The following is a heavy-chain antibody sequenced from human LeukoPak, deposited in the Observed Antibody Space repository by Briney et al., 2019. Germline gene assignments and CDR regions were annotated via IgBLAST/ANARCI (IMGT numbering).Heavy chain of an antibody. CDR2: IYPDDSDA. D-gene: IGHD3-3*01. Sequence: GESLKVSCKASGYTFKNNWIAWVRQMPGKGLEWMGIIYPDDSDARYNPSLQGQVTISVDKSTSTTYLQWSSLQASDSAMYFCARQGWSLYFFDYWGQGSLATVSS. CDR3: ARQGWSLYFFDY. J-gene: IGHJ4*02. CDR1: GYTFKNNW. V-gene: IGHV5-51*01.